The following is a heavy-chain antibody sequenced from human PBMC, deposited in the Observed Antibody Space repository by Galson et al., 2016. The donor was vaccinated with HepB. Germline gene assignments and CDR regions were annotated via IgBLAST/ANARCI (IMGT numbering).Heavy chain of an antibody. Sequence: SLRLSCAASGSTFSSYGMHWVRQAPGKGLEWVAVIWSDGSNKYYADSVKGRFTISRDNSKKTLYLQMNSLRTEDTAVYYCAKSAAATTGWFDPWGQGTLVTVSS. CDR2: IWSDGSNK. J-gene: IGHJ5*02. V-gene: IGHV3-33*04. CDR1: GSTFSSYG. CDR3: AKSAAATTGWFDP. D-gene: IGHD1-14*01.